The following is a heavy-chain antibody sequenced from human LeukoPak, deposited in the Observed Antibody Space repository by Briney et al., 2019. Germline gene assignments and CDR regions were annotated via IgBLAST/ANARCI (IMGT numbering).Heavy chain of an antibody. Sequence: PSETLSLTCTVSGGSISSYYWSWIRQPPGKELEWIGYIYYSGSTNYNPSLKSRVTISVDTSKNQFSLRLSSVTAADTAVYYCARENDFWSGSDYYYYGMDVWGQGTTVTVSS. CDR2: IYYSGST. CDR3: ARENDFWSGSDYYYYGMDV. J-gene: IGHJ6*02. CDR1: GGSISSYY. D-gene: IGHD3-3*01. V-gene: IGHV4-59*01.